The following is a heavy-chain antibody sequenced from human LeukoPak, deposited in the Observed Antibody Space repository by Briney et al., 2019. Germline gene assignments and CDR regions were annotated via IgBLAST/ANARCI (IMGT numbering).Heavy chain of an antibody. V-gene: IGHV3-23*01. D-gene: IGHD2/OR15-2a*01. J-gene: IGHJ4*02. Sequence: GGSLRLSCAASGFTFSSYAMSWVRQASGKGLEWVSAISGSGGSTYYADSVKGRFTISRDNAENSLFLQMNSLTADDTAVYYCARERTTIVSGTTIGAYWGPGTLVTVSS. CDR3: ARERTTIVSGTTIGAY. CDR1: GFTFSSYA. CDR2: ISGSGGST.